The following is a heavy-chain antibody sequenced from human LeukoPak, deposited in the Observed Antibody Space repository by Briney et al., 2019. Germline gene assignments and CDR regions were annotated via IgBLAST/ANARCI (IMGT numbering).Heavy chain of an antibody. CDR1: GFTFSRYG. D-gene: IGHD2-2*01. CDR3: ARLNQLLDLSFDY. Sequence: GGSLRLSCAASGFTFSRYGMHWVRQAPVKGLEWVAFIRFDGSTKFCADSVKGRCTISRDNSKNTLYLQMNSLRVEDTAVYYCARLNQLLDLSFDYWGQGTLVTVSS. CDR2: IRFDGSTK. V-gene: IGHV3-30*02. J-gene: IGHJ4*02.